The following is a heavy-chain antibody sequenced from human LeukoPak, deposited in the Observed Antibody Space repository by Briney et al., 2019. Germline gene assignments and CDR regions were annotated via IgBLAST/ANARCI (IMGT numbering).Heavy chain of an antibody. J-gene: IGHJ4*02. CDR2: IYTRGST. Sequence: PSQTLSLTCTVSGGSISSGSYYWSWIRQPAGKGLEWIGRIYTRGSTNYNPSLKSRVTISVDTSKNQFSLKLSSVTAADTAVYYCARGVISSWSYYFDYWGQGTLVTVSS. CDR3: ARGVISSWSYYFDY. V-gene: IGHV4-61*02. CDR1: GGSISSGSYY. D-gene: IGHD6-13*01.